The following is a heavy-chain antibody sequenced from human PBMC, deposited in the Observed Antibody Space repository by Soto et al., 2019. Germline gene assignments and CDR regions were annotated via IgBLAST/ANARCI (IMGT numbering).Heavy chain of an antibody. CDR1: GFTFSSVY. Sequence: VQLVESGGDLVQPGGSLRLSCAASGFTFSSVYMHWVRQAPGKGLVWVARINRDGSSKNYADSVKGGFTISRDNAKNALYLQMNSLGGDDTAVYYCASDGWAVAENWGQGTLVTVSS. D-gene: IGHD6-19*01. CDR3: ASDGWAVAEN. J-gene: IGHJ4*02. V-gene: IGHV3-74*01. CDR2: INRDGSSK.